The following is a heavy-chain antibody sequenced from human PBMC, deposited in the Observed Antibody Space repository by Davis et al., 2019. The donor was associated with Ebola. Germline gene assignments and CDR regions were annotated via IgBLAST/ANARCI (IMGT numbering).Heavy chain of an antibody. D-gene: IGHD1-14*01. V-gene: IGHV4-34*01. Sequence: SETLSLTCAVYGGSFSGYYWSWIRQPPGKGLEWIGEINHSGSTNYNPSLKSRITISVDTSKNQFSLKLSSVTAADTAVYYCARGKVISPEGAKTVDYWGQGTLVSVSS. CDR1: GGSFSGYY. CDR3: ARGKVISPEGAKTVDY. J-gene: IGHJ4*02. CDR2: INHSGST.